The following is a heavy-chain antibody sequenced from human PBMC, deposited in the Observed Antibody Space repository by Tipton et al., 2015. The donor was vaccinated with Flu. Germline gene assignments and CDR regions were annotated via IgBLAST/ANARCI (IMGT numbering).Heavy chain of an antibody. J-gene: IGHJ4*02. V-gene: IGHV3-7*01. D-gene: IGHD1-1*01. CDR2: INQDGSEK. CDR1: GFTFSTFW. CDR3: ARDEVRDSY. Sequence: QLVQSGGGLVQPGGSLRLSCAASGFTFSTFWMSWVRQAPGKGLEWVANINQDGSEKYYVDSVKGRFTISRDNGKNSLYLQMNSLRAEDTAVYYCARDEVRDSYWGQGTLVTVSS.